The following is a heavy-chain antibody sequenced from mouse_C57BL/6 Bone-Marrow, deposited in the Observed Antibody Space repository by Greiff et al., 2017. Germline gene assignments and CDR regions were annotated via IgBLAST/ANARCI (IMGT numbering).Heavy chain of an antibody. CDR3: ARHGVLLFDY. CDR2: ISSGGSYT. V-gene: IGHV5-6*01. CDR1: GFTFSSYG. Sequence: EVQVVESGGDLVKPGGSLKLSCAASGFTFSSYGMSWVRQTPDKRLEWVATISSGGSYTYYPDSVKGRFTISRDNAKNTLYLQLSSQKSEDTDMYYCARHGVLLFDYWGQGTTLTVSS. D-gene: IGHD2-10*01. J-gene: IGHJ2*01.